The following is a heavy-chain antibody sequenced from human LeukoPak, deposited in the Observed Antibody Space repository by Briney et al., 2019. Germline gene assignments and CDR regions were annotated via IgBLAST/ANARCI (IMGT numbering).Heavy chain of an antibody. D-gene: IGHD1-14*01. V-gene: IGHV3-74*01. J-gene: IGHJ6*03. CDR3: ARGNLDYYYYMDV. CDR2: INSDGSST. Sequence: GGSLRLSCAASGFTFSSYWMHRVRQAPGKGLVWVSRINSDGSSTSYADSVKGRFTISRDNAKNTLYLQMNSLRAEDTAVYYCARGNLDYYYYMDVWGKGTTVTVSS. CDR1: GFTFSSYW.